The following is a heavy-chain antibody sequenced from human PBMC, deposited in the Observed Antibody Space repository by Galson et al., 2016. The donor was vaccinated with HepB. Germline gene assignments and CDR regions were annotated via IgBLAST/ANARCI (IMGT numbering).Heavy chain of an antibody. J-gene: IGHJ4*02. V-gene: IGHV1-18*01. CDR2: ISAYNGNT. CDR1: GGTFSSYA. Sequence: SVKVSCKASGGTFSSYAISWVRQAPGQGLEWMGWISAYNGNTKYAQKFQGRVTMATDTSTSTVYMELTSLRSDDTAVYYCARTKGGSYYYDSSGLDYWGQGTLVTVSS. CDR3: ARTKGGSYYYDSSGLDY. D-gene: IGHD3-22*01.